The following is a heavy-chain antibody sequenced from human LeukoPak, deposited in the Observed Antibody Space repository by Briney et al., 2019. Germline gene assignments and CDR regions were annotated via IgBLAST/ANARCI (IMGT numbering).Heavy chain of an antibody. Sequence: GGSLRPSCAASGFTFSNYAMSWVRQAPGKGLEWVSAISSSGRTTYYADSVKGRFTISRDNAKNTLYLQSNSLRAEDTAVYYCAKYDVKTLSDWSQGTLVIVSS. CDR3: AKYDVKTLSD. CDR2: ISSSGRTT. D-gene: IGHD1-1*01. J-gene: IGHJ4*02. V-gene: IGHV3-23*01. CDR1: GFTFSNYA.